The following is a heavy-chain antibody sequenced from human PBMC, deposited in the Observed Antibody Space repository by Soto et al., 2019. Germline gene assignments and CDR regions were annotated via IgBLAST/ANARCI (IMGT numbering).Heavy chain of an antibody. CDR2: ISAYNGNT. Sequence: ASVKVXCKASGYTXTSYGISWVRQSPGQGLEWMGWISAYNGNTNYAQKLQGRVTMTTDTSTSTAYMELRSLRSDDTAVYYCARGKRGLRFLEWLTQGFDPWGQGTLVTLSS. D-gene: IGHD3-3*01. CDR3: ARGKRGLRFLEWLTQGFDP. J-gene: IGHJ5*02. CDR1: GYTXTSYG. V-gene: IGHV1-18*01.